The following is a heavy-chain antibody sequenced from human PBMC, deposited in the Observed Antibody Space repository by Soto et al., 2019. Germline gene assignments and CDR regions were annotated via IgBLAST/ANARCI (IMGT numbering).Heavy chain of an antibody. D-gene: IGHD3-16*01. CDR3: LRDGGLT. CDR2: INQDGSDK. V-gene: IGHV3-7*04. J-gene: IGHJ5*02. CDR1: GFSFSTYW. Sequence: EVQLVESGGDLVQPGGSPRLSCAASGFSFSTYWMSWVRQAPGKGLEWVAHINQDGSDKYYVDSVKGRFTISRDNTKNSLFLQMNSLRAEDTAVYYCLRDGGLTWGQGTLVTVSS.